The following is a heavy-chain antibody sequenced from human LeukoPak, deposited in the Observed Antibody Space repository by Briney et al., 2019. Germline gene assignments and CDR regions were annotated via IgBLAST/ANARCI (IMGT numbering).Heavy chain of an antibody. V-gene: IGHV4-59*01. CDR3: ARGILADY. J-gene: IGHJ4*02. CDR2: IYYSGST. Sequence: SETLSLTCAVYGGSFSGYYWSWIRQPPGKGLEWIGYIYYSGSTNYNPSLKSRVTISVDTSKNQFSLKLSSVTAADTAVYYCARGILADYWGQGTLVTVSS. D-gene: IGHD3-9*01. CDR1: GGSFSGYY.